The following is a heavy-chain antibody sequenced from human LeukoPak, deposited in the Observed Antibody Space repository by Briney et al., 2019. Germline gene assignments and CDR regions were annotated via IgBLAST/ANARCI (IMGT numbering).Heavy chain of an antibody. CDR3: AKDMGHHILTGLDY. V-gene: IGHV3-30*02. Sequence: PGRSLRLSCAASAFTFTFSTSGMHWVRQAPGKGLEWVAFIQYDDSEKYYADSVRGRCTISRDNSKNTVYLQMNSLRAEDTAVYYCAKDMGHHILTGLDYWGQGTLVTVSS. CDR2: IQYDDSEK. J-gene: IGHJ4*02. CDR1: AFTFTFSTSG. D-gene: IGHD3-9*01.